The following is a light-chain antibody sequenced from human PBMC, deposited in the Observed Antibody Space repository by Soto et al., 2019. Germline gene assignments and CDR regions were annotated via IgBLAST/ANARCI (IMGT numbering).Light chain of an antibody. J-gene: IGKJ1*01. Sequence: DIQMTQSPSSLSASVGDRVTITCRASQGLSNYLAWYQQKPGKVPKLLIYAASTLQSGVPSRFSGSGSGTDFTLTISSLQPEDVATYYCQKYNSAPWTLGQGNKVEIK. V-gene: IGKV1-27*01. CDR3: QKYNSAPWT. CDR2: AAS. CDR1: QGLSNY.